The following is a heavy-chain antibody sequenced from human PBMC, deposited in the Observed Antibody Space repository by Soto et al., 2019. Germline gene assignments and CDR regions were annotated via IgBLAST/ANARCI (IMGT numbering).Heavy chain of an antibody. D-gene: IGHD3-22*01. CDR2: IDPSDSQT. CDR3: ARQIYDSDTGPNFQYYFDS. CDR1: GYSFAGYW. J-gene: IGHJ4*02. Sequence: GESLKISRKGSGYSFAGYWITWVRQKPGKGLEWMGRIDPSDSQTYYSPSFRGHVTISATKSITTVFLQWSTLRASDTAMYYCARQIYDSDTGPNFQYYFDSWGQGTPVTVSS. V-gene: IGHV5-10-1*01.